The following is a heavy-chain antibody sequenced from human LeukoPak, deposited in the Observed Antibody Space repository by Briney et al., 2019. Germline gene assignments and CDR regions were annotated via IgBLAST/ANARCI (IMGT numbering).Heavy chain of an antibody. J-gene: IGHJ4*02. D-gene: IGHD2-2*01. Sequence: GASVKVSCKASGYTFTGYYMHWVRQAPGQGLEWMGWINPNSGGTNYAQKFQGRVTMIRDTSISTAYMELSRLRSDDTAVYYCARRRAAAIYFDYWGQGTLVTVSS. V-gene: IGHV1-2*02. CDR2: INPNSGGT. CDR1: GYTFTGYY. CDR3: ARRRAAAIYFDY.